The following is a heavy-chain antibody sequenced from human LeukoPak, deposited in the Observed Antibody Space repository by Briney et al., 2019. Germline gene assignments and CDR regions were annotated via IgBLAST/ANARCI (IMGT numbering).Heavy chain of an antibody. J-gene: IGHJ4*02. CDR1: GFTFSSYA. V-gene: IGHV3-64*01. D-gene: IGHD6-13*01. CDR3: AVNIAAATFDY. CDR2: ISSNGGST. Sequence: GGSLRLSCAASGFTFSSYAMHWVRQAPGKGLEYVSAISSNGGSTYYVNSVKGRFTISRDNSKNTLYLQMGSLRAEDMAVYYCAVNIAAATFDYWGQGTLVTVSS.